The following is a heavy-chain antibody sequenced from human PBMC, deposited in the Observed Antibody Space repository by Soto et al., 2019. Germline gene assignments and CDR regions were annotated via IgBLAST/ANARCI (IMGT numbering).Heavy chain of an antibody. Sequence: GGSLRLSCAASGFTFSNAWMSWVRQAPGKGLEWVGRIKSKTDGGTTDYAAPVKGRFTISRDDSKNTLYLQMNSLKTEDTAVYYCTTYPLGFYSSSSEEYFQHWGQGTLVTVSS. J-gene: IGHJ1*01. CDR1: GFTFSNAW. CDR3: TTYPLGFYSSSSEEYFQH. CDR2: IKSKTDGGTT. V-gene: IGHV3-15*01. D-gene: IGHD6-6*01.